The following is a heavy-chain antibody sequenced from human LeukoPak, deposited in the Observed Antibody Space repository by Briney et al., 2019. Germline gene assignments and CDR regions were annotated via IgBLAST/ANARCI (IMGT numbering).Heavy chain of an antibody. Sequence: SETLSLTCTVSGGSFSSYYWSWIRQPPGKGLEWIGYIYYSGSTNYNPSLKSRVTISLDTSKNQFSLKLSSVTAADTAVYYCARAGYFDWLPFDFDYWGQGTMVTVSS. D-gene: IGHD3-9*01. CDR2: IYYSGST. CDR1: GGSFSSYY. J-gene: IGHJ4*03. CDR3: ARAGYFDWLPFDFDY. V-gene: IGHV4-59*08.